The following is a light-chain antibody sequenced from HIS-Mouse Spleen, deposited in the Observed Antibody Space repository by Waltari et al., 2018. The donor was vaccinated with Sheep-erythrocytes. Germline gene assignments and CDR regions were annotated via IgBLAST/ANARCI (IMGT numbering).Light chain of an antibody. Sequence: SSELTQPPSVSVSPGQTASITCSGDKLGDKYACWYQQKPGQSPVLVIYQDTKRPSGVPDRSSDSKSGNTASLTVSGLQAEDEADYYCSSYAGSNNWVFGGGTKLTVL. CDR2: QDT. CDR1: KLGDKY. V-gene: IGLV3-1*01. CDR3: SSYAGSNNWV. J-gene: IGLJ3*02.